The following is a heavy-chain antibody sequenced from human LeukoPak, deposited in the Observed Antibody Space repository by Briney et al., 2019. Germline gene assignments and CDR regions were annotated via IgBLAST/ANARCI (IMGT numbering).Heavy chain of an antibody. CDR3: ARAFGQQQLVLWG. J-gene: IGHJ4*02. D-gene: IGHD6-13*01. CDR1: VYTFTGYY. V-gene: IGHV1-2*02. Sequence: GASVSVSCTSSVYTFTGYYMNWVRQAPGQGLEWMGWINPNSGGTNYAQKFQGRGTMTRDTSISTAYMELSRLRSDDTAVYYCARAFGQQQLVLWGWGQGTLVTVSS. CDR2: INPNSGGT.